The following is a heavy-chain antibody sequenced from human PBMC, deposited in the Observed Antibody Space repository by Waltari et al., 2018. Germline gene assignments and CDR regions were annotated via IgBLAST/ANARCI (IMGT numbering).Heavy chain of an antibody. V-gene: IGHV4-34*01. Sequence: QVQLQQWGAGLLKPSETLSLTCAVYGGSFRGYYWSWIRQPPGKGLEWIGEINHSGSTNYNPSLKSRVTISVDTSKNQFSLKLSSVTAADTAVYYCALTIFGVVPSAFDIWGQGTMVTVSS. D-gene: IGHD3-3*01. J-gene: IGHJ3*02. CDR3: ALTIFGVVPSAFDI. CDR1: GGSFRGYY. CDR2: INHSGST.